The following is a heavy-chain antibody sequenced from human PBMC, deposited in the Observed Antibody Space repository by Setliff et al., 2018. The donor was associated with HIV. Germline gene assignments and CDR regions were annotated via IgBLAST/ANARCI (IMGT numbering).Heavy chain of an antibody. CDR3: VHRVVWGGLDV. V-gene: IGHV2-5*01. CDR1: GFSLTTSGVG. J-gene: IGHJ6*02. Sequence: SGPTLVNPTQTLTLTCTFSGFSLTTSGVGVGWIRQPPRKALEWLAVIHWNDANHYSPSLKTRLSITKDTSKNQMVLTMTNMDPVDTATYYCVHRVVWGGLDVWGQGTTVTVSS. D-gene: IGHD2-8*02. CDR2: IHWNDAN.